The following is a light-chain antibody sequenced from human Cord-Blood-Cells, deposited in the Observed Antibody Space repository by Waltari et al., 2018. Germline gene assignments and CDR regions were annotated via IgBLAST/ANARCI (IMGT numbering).Light chain of an antibody. V-gene: IGLV2-14*01. Sequence: QSALTQPASVSGSPGQSITISFTGTSSDVGGYNYVSWYQQHPGKVPKLMIYDVSKRPSGVSNRFSGSKSGNTASLTISGLQAEDEADYYCSSYTSSSTLVFGGGTKLTVL. J-gene: IGLJ3*02. CDR3: SSYTSSSTLV. CDR2: DVS. CDR1: SSDVGGYNY.